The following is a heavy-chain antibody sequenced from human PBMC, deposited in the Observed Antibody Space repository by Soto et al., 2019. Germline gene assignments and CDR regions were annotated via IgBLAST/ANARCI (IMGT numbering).Heavy chain of an antibody. CDR2: ISYDGSNK. CDR3: AKDRITIFEVVIVGHYGMDV. D-gene: IGHD3-3*01. Sequence: GGSLRLSCAASGFTFSSYGMHWVRQAPGKGLEWVAVISYDGSNKYYADSVKGRFTISRDNSKNTLYLQMNSLRAEDTAVYYCAKDRITIFEVVIVGHYGMDVWGQGTTVTVSS. J-gene: IGHJ6*02. CDR1: GFTFSSYG. V-gene: IGHV3-30*18.